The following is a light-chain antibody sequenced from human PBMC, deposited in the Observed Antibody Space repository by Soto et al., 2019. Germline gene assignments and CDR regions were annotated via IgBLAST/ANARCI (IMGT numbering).Light chain of an antibody. V-gene: IGKV4-1*01. CDR3: QHYYNTPWT. J-gene: IGKJ1*01. CDR2: WAS. CDR1: ESVLHRSSNKNF. Sequence: DIVMTQSPDSLAVFLGERAPVNCKSSESVLHRSSNKNFLAWYQQKPGQPPKLLISWASTRESGVPDRFSGSGSETDFALTISSLQAEDVAIYFCQHYYNTPWTFGQGTKVEIK.